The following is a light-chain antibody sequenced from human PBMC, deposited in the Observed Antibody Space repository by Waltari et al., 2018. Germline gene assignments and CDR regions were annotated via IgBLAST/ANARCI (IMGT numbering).Light chain of an antibody. CDR2: FKSDSDK. Sequence: QAVLTQPSSLSASPGASASLTCTLRSGINLGPYWLHWYQQKTGSPPQFLLRFKSDSDKLKGSGVPSRFSGSKDASANAGILLISGLQSEDEAHYYCMIWHSSAVVFGGGTKLTVL. J-gene: IGLJ2*01. CDR1: SGINLGPYW. V-gene: IGLV5-45*03. CDR3: MIWHSSAVV.